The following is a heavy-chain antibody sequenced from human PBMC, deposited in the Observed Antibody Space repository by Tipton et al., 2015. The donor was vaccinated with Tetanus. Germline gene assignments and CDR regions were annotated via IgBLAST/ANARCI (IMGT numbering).Heavy chain of an antibody. V-gene: IGHV3-23*03. CDR2: SYSGGSYT. D-gene: IGHD1-26*01. CDR3: AKVRGTLRYSFDN. Sequence: GSLRLSCAASGFTFRSFAMNWVRQAPGKGLEWVSVSYSGGSYTYYADSVKGRLTISRDDSKNTLYLQMNSLRAEDTAVYYCAKVRGTLRYSFDNWGQGTLVTVSS. J-gene: IGHJ4*02. CDR1: GFTFRSFA.